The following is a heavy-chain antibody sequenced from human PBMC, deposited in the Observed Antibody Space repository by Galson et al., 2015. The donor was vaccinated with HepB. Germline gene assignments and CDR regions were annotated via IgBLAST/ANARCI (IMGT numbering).Heavy chain of an antibody. D-gene: IGHD4-23*01. Sequence: CAISGDSVSSNSAAWNWIRQSPSRGLEWLGRTYYRSKWYNDYAVSVKSRITINPDTSKNQFSLQLNSVTPADTAVYYCAIVSDDYGGIRRGYFQHWGQGTLVTVSS. V-gene: IGHV6-1*01. CDR1: GDSVSSNSAA. CDR2: TYYRSKWYN. CDR3: AIVSDDYGGIRRGYFQH. J-gene: IGHJ1*01.